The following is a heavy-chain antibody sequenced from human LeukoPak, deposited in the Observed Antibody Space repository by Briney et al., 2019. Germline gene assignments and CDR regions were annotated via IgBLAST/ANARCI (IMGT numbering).Heavy chain of an antibody. CDR2: ISTGGST. V-gene: IGHV4-4*07. Sequence: SETLSLTCTVSGGSISNYYWSWIRQPAGKGLEWIGRISTGGSTNYNSSLKSRVTMSVDTSKNQFSLRLSSVTAADTAVYYCALRSGYSYLVDYWGQGTLVTVSS. CDR3: ALRSGYSYLVDY. D-gene: IGHD5-18*01. J-gene: IGHJ4*02. CDR1: GGSISNYY.